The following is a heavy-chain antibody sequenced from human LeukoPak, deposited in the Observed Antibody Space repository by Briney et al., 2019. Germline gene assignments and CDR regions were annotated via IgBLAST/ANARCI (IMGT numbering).Heavy chain of an antibody. J-gene: IGHJ4*02. CDR3: ARLPLYSSSPYY. D-gene: IGHD6-13*01. CDR1: GVTVSSNY. CDR2: IYRGGST. Sequence: PGGSLRLSCAASGVTVSSNYMSWVRQAPGKGLEWVSVIYRGGSTYYADSVKGRFTIFRDNPKNTLYLQMNSLRAEDTAVYYCARLPLYSSSPYYWGQGALVTVSS. V-gene: IGHV3-66*04.